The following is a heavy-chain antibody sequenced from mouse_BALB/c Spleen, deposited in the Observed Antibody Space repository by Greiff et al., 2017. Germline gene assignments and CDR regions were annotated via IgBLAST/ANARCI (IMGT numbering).Heavy chain of an antibody. CDR3: AREGGYYDFAY. CDR2: INSNGGST. D-gene: IGHD2-3*01. CDR1: GFTFSSYG. J-gene: IGHJ3*01. V-gene: IGHV5-6-3*01. Sequence: EVQLVESGGGLVQPGGSLKLSCAASGFTFSSYGMSWVRQTPDKRLELVATINSNGGSTYYPDSVKGRFTISRDNAKNTLYLQMSSLKSEDTAMYYCAREGGYYDFAYWGQGTLVTVSA.